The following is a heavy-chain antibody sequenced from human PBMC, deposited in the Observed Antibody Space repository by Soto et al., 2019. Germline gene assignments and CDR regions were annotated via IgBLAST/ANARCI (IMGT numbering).Heavy chain of an antibody. D-gene: IGHD6-13*01. CDR3: ARGDSSSFGGFEY. V-gene: IGHV1-2*02. CDR2: IKPNSGGT. CDR1: GYAXTGYY. J-gene: IGHJ4*01. Sequence: GXSXKVSFKASGYAXTGYYMNAVRQSPGQGLEWMGWIKPNSGGTNYAQKFKGRVTITRDTSISTAYMELRRLRPDDTAVYYCARGDSSSFGGFEYWGQGTLGNVSS.